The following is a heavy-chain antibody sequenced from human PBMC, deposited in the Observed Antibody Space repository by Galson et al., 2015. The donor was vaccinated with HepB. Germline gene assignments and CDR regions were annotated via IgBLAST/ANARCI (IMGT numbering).Heavy chain of an antibody. CDR1: GFTFSSYS. D-gene: IGHD4-17*01. CDR2: ISSSSSTI. V-gene: IGHV3-48*02. CDR3: ARGNQRKDYGTFFDY. J-gene: IGHJ4*02. Sequence: SLRLSCAASGFTFSSYSMNWVRQAPGKGLEWVSYISSSSSTIYYADSVKGRFTISRDNAKNSLYLQMNSLRDEDTAVYYCARGNQRKDYGTFFDYWGQGTLVTVSS.